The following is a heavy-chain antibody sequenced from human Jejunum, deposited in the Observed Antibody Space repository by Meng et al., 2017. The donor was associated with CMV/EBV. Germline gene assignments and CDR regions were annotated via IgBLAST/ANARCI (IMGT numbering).Heavy chain of an antibody. V-gene: IGHV4-34*02. D-gene: IGHD4-23*01. CDR1: SGSVTGAY. Sequence: QVPLQQWGAGLLKPLENLSLTCTVYSGSVTGAYWTWIRQFPGRRLEWIGEVIHGGSASYNPSLDGRFSMSVDASKNQVFLKLSSVTAADTAVYYCARGWIRTPDSWGQVTLVTVST. CDR3: ARGWIRTPDS. CDR2: VIHGGSA. J-gene: IGHJ5*01.